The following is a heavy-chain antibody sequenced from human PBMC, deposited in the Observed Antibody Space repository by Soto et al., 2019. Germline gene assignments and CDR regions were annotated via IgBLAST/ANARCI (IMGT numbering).Heavy chain of an antibody. CDR1: GGTFSSYA. V-gene: IGHV1-69*06. CDR2: IIPIFGTA. D-gene: IGHD3-22*01. CDR3: ATRDGRVNRSPDY. J-gene: IGHJ4*02. Sequence: SVKVSCKASGGTFSSYAISWVRQAPGQGLEWMGGIIPIFGTANYAQKFQGRVTITADKSTSTAYMELSSLRSEDTAVYYCATRDGRVNRSPDYWGQGTLVTVCS.